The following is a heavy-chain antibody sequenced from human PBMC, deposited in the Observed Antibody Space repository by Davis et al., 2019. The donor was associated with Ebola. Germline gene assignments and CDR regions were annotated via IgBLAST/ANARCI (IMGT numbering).Heavy chain of an antibody. CDR1: GYTFTSYG. CDR2: ISAYNGNT. D-gene: IGHD5-12*01. CDR3: ARPTVAKNYYGMDV. V-gene: IGHV1-18*01. Sequence: ASVKVSCKASGYTFTSYGISWVRQAPGQGLEWMGWISAYNGNTNYAQKLQGRVTMTTDTSTSTAYMELSRLRSEDTAVYYCARPTVAKNYYGMDVWGQGTTVTVSS. J-gene: IGHJ6*02.